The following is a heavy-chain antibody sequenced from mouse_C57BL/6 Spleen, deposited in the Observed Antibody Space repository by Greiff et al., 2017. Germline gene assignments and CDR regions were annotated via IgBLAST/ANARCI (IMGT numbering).Heavy chain of an antibody. CDR3: ATHYYSNYLFAY. CDR2: IHPSDSDT. J-gene: IGHJ3*01. V-gene: IGHV1-74*01. D-gene: IGHD2-5*01. CDR1: GYTFTSYW. Sequence: VQLQQPGAELVKPGASVKVSCKASGYTFTSYWMHWVKQRPGQGLEWIGRIHPSDSDTNYNQKFKGKATLTVDKSSSTAYMQLSSLTSEDSAVYYCATHYYSNYLFAYWGQGTLVTVSA.